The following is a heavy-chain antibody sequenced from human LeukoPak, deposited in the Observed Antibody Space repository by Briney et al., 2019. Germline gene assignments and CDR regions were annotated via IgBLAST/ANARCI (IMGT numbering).Heavy chain of an antibody. Sequence: GGSLRLSCAASGFTFSSYAMSWVRQAPGKGLEWFSAVSGSGGSTYYADSVKGRFTISRDNSKNTLYLQMNSLRAEDTAVYYCAKDMYSYGRRPFDYWGQGTLVTVSS. CDR3: AKDMYSYGRRPFDY. V-gene: IGHV3-23*01. D-gene: IGHD5-18*01. CDR2: VSGSGGST. J-gene: IGHJ4*02. CDR1: GFTFSSYA.